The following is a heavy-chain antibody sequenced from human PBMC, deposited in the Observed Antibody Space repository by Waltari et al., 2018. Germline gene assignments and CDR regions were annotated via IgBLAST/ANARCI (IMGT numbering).Heavy chain of an antibody. V-gene: IGHV1-18*01. CDR3: ARYGVAATSAAYYYGMDV. D-gene: IGHD2-15*01. CDR1: GYTFTSYG. Sequence: QVQLVQSGAEVKKPGASVKVSCKASGYTFTSYGISWVRQAPGQGLEWMGWISAYNGNTNYAQKLQCRVTITADESTSTAYMELSSLRSEDTAVYYCARYGVAATSAAYYYGMDVWGQGTTVTVSS. J-gene: IGHJ6*02. CDR2: ISAYNGNT.